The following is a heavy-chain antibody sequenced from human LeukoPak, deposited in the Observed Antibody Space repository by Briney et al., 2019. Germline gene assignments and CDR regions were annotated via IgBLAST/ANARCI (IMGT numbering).Heavy chain of an antibody. V-gene: IGHV3-23*01. CDR1: GFTFSNYA. D-gene: IGHD3-22*01. CDR2: ISGGGGCT. Sequence: GGFLRLSCAASGFTFSNYAMTWVRQTPGKGLEWVSAISGGGGCTYYAGTVKGRFTISRDNSKNTVYLQMNSLRAEDTAVYYCAKGYFYDSTGYYYVSRYYGMDVWGQGTTVTVSS. J-gene: IGHJ6*02. CDR3: AKGYFYDSTGYYYVSRYYGMDV.